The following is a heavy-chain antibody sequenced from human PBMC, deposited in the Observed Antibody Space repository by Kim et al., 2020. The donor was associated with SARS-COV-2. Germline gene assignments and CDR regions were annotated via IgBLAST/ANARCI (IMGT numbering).Heavy chain of an antibody. CDR1: GGSISSYY. CDR3: ARNMSGYYDILTGYYYYYYVMDV. Sequence: SETLSLTCTVSGGSISSYYWSWIRQPPGKGLEWVGYIYYSGSTNYNPSLKSRVTISVDTSKNQFSLKLSSVTAADTAVYYCARNMSGYYDILTGYYYYYYVMDVWGQGTTVTVSS. CDR2: IYYSGST. V-gene: IGHV4-59*01. D-gene: IGHD3-9*01. J-gene: IGHJ6*02.